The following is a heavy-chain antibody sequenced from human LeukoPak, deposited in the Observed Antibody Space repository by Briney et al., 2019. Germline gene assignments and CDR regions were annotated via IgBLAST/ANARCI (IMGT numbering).Heavy chain of an antibody. CDR3: ARGTGYGANSA. J-gene: IGHJ5*02. Sequence: ASVKVSCKDSGDSLTSYGISWVRQAPGQGLEWMGWISAYNGNTNYAQKLQGRVTMTTDTSTSTAYMDLRMNRLEAATVYYCARGTGYGANSAWGQGTLVTVSS. D-gene: IGHD4-23*01. V-gene: IGHV1-18*01. CDR2: ISAYNGNT. CDR1: GDSLTSYG.